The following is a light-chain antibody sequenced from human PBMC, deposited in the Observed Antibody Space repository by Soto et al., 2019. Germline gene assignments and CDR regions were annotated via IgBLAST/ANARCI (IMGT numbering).Light chain of an antibody. V-gene: IGLV2-8*01. Sequence: QSALTQPPSASGSPGQSVTISCTGTSSDVGGYKYVSWYQQHPGKAPKLMIYEVSKRPSGVPDRFSGSKSGNTASLTVSGFQAEDEADSYCSSYAGSNNLGVFGGGTKLTVL. CDR2: EVS. J-gene: IGLJ2*01. CDR3: SSYAGSNNLGV. CDR1: SSDVGGYKY.